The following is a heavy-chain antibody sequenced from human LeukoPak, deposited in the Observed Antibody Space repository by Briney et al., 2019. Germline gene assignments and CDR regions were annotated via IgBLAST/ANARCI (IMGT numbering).Heavy chain of an antibody. CDR1: GSSISSSSYY. J-gene: IGHJ4*02. D-gene: IGHD3-22*01. CDR2: IYHSGST. CDR3: ARVDDSSGYSHFDY. V-gene: IGHV4-39*07. Sequence: SETLSLTCTVSGSSISSSSYYWGWIRQPPGKGLEWIGEIYHSGSTNYNPSLKSRVTISVDKSKNQFSLKLSSVTAADTAVYYCARVDDSSGYSHFDYWGQGTLVTVSS.